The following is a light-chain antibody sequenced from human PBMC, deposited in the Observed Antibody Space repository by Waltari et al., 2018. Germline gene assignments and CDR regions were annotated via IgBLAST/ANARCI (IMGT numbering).Light chain of an antibody. CDR3: QQYYDGRT. CDR2: HAS. V-gene: IGKV3-15*01. Sequence: EIVMTQSPATLSVSPGEGATLSCRASQSISIYLAWFQQKPGQAPRLLIYHASTRATAIPARLSGSGSGTEFTLTISSLQSEDFAVYYCQQYYDGRTFGQGTKLEIK. J-gene: IGKJ2*01. CDR1: QSISIY.